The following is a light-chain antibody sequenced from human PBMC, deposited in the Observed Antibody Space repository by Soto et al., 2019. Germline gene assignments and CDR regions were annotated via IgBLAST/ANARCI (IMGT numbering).Light chain of an antibody. CDR1: QTISSW. J-gene: IGKJ1*01. Sequence: DLPMTQSPSTLSGSVGARVTITCRASQTISSWLAWYQQKPGKAPKLLIYKASTLKSGVPSRFSGSGSGTEFTLTISSLQPDDFATYYCQHYNSYSEAFGQGTKVELK. CDR3: QHYNSYSEA. CDR2: KAS. V-gene: IGKV1-5*03.